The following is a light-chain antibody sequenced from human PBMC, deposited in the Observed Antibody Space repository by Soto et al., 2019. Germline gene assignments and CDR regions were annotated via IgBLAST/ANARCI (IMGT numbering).Light chain of an antibody. Sequence: EIVLTQSPGTLSLSPGERATLSCRASQSVSSSYLAWYQQKPGQAPRLLIYGASSRATGIPDRFSGSGSGTDFTIIISGLEHEDLAVYYCQQCGTSQTFGGGTKVEIK. V-gene: IGKV3-20*01. J-gene: IGKJ4*01. CDR2: GAS. CDR1: QSVSSSY. CDR3: QQCGTSQT.